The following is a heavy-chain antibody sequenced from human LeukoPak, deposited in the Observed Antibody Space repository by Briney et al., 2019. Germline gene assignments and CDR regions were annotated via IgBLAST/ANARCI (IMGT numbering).Heavy chain of an antibody. CDR3: ARNDAKMVTVDY. Sequence: KSSETLSLTCTVSGVSITSSSYYWGWIRQPPGKGPEWIGSIHYGANTYRNPSLKRRVTISMDTSKNHFSLSLSSVTAADTAVYYCARNDAKMVTVDYWGQGTLVTVSS. V-gene: IGHV4-39*02. CDR1: GVSITSSSYY. CDR2: IHYGANT. J-gene: IGHJ4*02. D-gene: IGHD2-21*02.